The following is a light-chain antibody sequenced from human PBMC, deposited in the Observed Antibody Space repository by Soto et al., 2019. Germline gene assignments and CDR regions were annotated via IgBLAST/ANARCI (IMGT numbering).Light chain of an antibody. CDR1: QSLSSNY. CDR2: GAS. CDR3: QQYGSSLFT. V-gene: IGKV3-20*01. Sequence: EIVLTQSPGTLSLSSGERATLSCRASQSLSSNYLAWYQQKPGQAPRLLIYGASTRATGIPYRFSGSGSGTDFTLTISRLEPEDFAVYYCQQYGSSLFTFGPGTKVDIK. J-gene: IGKJ3*01.